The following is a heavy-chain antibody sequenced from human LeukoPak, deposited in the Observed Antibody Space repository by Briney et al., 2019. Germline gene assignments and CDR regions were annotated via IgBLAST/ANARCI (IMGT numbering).Heavy chain of an antibody. CDR1: GFTFSSYG. D-gene: IGHD4-17*01. J-gene: IGHJ4*02. CDR3: ARDIVAGDYVNYFDY. CDR2: ISYDGSNK. V-gene: IGHV3-30*03. Sequence: PGGSLRLSCAASGFTFSSYGMHWVRQAPGKGLEWVAVISYDGSNKYYADSVKGRFTISRDNSKNTLYLQMNSLRAEDTAVYYCARDIVAGDYVNYFDYWGQGTLVTVSS.